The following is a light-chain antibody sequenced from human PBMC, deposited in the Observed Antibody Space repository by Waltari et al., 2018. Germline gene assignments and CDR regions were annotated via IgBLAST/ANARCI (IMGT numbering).Light chain of an antibody. CDR1: SSDVGTSKF. CDR3: CSYVTGDTWV. Sequence: QSALTQPASVSRSPGQSITISCTGSSSDVGTSKFVSWYQQHPGKAPKLMIYEINQRPAGISNRFSGSKFGNTAVLTISGLQTEDEADYYCCSYVTGDTWVFGGGTRVAVL. J-gene: IGLJ3*02. V-gene: IGLV2-23*02. CDR2: EIN.